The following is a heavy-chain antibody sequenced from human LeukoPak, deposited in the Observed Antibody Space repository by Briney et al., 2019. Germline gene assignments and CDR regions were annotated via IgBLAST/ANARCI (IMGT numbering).Heavy chain of an antibody. D-gene: IGHD1-26*01. CDR3: ARVRKGVDP. V-gene: IGHV4-59*01. CDR2: IYYSGST. CDR1: GGSISSYY. Sequence: SETLSLTCTVSGGSISSYYWSWIRQPPGKGLEWIGYIYYSGSTNYNPSLKSRVTISVDTSKTQFSLKLSSVTAADTAVYYCARVRKGVDPWGQGTLVTVSS. J-gene: IGHJ5*02.